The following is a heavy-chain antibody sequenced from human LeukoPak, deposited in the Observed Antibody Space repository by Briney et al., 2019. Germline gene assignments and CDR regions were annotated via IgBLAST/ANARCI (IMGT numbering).Heavy chain of an antibody. Sequence: PSETLSLTCTVSGYSISNRYYWGWIRQPPGKGLEWIGSIYHSGSTDYNASLKSRVTISVDTSKNQFSLKLSSVTAADTAVYYCARKSLWDSSGYYDYWGQGTLVTVSS. D-gene: IGHD3-22*01. CDR3: ARKSLWDSSGYYDY. V-gene: IGHV4-38-2*02. J-gene: IGHJ4*02. CDR2: IYHSGST. CDR1: GYSISNRYY.